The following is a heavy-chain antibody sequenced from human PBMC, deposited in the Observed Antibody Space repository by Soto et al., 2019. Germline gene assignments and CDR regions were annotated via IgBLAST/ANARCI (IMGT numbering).Heavy chain of an antibody. CDR2: IHGDGGKI. CDR3: ARDFYGGYAYGPGDY. D-gene: IGHD5-18*01. V-gene: IGHV3-7*01. Sequence: GGSLRLSCAASGFMFSAYWMSWVRQAPGKGLEWVANIHGDGGKIYYVDSVKGRFTISRDNAKRSLYLQMNSLRAEDTAVYYCARDFYGGYAYGPGDYWGQGALVTVSS. CDR1: GFMFSAYW. J-gene: IGHJ4*02.